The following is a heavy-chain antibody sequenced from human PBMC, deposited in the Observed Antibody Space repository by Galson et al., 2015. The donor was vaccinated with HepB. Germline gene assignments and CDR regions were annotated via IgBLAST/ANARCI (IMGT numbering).Heavy chain of an antibody. V-gene: IGHV1-18*04. Sequence: SVKVSCKASGYTFTSYGISWVRQAPGQGLEWMGWISAHNGNTNYAQKLQGRVAMTTDTSTSTAYMELRSLRSDDTAVYYCARDYVFRGYYDFWSGYPTPGYWGQGTLVTVSS. J-gene: IGHJ4*02. CDR3: ARDYVFRGYYDFWSGYPTPGY. CDR2: ISAHNGNT. D-gene: IGHD3-3*01. CDR1: GYTFTSYG.